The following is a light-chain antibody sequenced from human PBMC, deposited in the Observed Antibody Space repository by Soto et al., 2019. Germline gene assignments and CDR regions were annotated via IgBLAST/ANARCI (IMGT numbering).Light chain of an antibody. J-gene: IGKJ1*01. V-gene: IGKV1-39*01. CDR3: QQSYNAPRT. CDR1: QSISNY. CDR2: TAS. Sequence: DLQMTQSPSSLSASVGDRVTITCRASQSISNYLNWYQQKPGKAPKLLFYTASNLQNGVPSRVSGSASGTDITLTSSSLQAEDFANYYCQQSYNAPRTFGQGTKVEIK.